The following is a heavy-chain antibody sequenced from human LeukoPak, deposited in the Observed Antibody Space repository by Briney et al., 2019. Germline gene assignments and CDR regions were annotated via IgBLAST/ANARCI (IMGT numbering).Heavy chain of an antibody. CDR1: GYAFTSYD. D-gene: IGHD4-23*01. J-gene: IGHJ5*02. CDR3: ARGNIGLPYGGNP. V-gene: IGHV1-8*01. Sequence: GASVKVSCKASGYAFTSYDINWVRQATGQGLGWMGWMNPNSGNTGYAQKFQGSVTMTRNTSISTAYMELSSLRSEDTAVYYCARGNIGLPYGGNPWGQGTLVTVSS. CDR2: MNPNSGNT.